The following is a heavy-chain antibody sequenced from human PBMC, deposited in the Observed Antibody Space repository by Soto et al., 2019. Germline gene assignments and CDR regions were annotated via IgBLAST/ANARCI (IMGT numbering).Heavy chain of an antibody. CDR3: AKDEHFRGDYFDWLLFGGQFDY. CDR2: ISGSGGST. D-gene: IGHD3-9*01. V-gene: IGHV3-23*01. CDR1: GFTFSSYA. J-gene: IGHJ4*02. Sequence: GGSLRLSCAASGFTFSSYAMSWVRQAPGKGLEWVSAISGSGGSTYYADSVKGRFTISRDNSKNTLYLQMNSLRAEDTAVYYCAKDEHFRGDYFDWLLFGGQFDYWGQGTLVTVSS.